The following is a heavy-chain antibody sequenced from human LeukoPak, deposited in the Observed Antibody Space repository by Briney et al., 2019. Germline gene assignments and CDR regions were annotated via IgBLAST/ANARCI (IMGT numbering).Heavy chain of an antibody. CDR2: IYTSGST. V-gene: IGHV4-61*02. Sequence: PSQTLSLTCTVSGGSISSGSYYWSWIRQPAGKGLEWIGRIYTSGSTNYNPSLKSRVTISVDTSKNQFSLKLSSVTAADTAVYYCARDLGKQATIAARPRWGQGTLVTVSS. CDR3: ARDLGKQATIAARPR. CDR1: GGSISSGSYY. D-gene: IGHD6-6*01. J-gene: IGHJ4*02.